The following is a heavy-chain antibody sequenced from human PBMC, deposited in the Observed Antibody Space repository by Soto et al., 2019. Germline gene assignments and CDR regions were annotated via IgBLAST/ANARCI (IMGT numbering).Heavy chain of an antibody. V-gene: IGHV1-18*01. CDR2: INAYNGNT. Sequence: ASVKVSCKASGYTFTSYAMHWVRQAPGQRLEWMGWINAYNGNTNYAQKIQGRVTMTTDTSTSTAYMELRSLRSDDTAVYYCARVLPPFDPWGQGTLVTVSS. J-gene: IGHJ5*02. CDR3: ARVLPPFDP. CDR1: GYTFTSYA.